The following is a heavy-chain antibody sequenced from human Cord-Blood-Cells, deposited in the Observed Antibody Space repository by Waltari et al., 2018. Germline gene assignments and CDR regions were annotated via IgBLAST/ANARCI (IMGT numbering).Heavy chain of an antibody. D-gene: IGHD6-6*01. CDR2: INAGNGNT. J-gene: IGHJ2*01. V-gene: IGHV1-3*01. CDR1: GYTFTSYA. CDR3: ARGSYSSSSWYFDL. Sequence: QVQLVQSGAAVKKPGASVKVSCKASGYTFTSYAMHWVRKAPGQRLEWMGWINAGNGNTKYSQKFQGRFTITRDTSASTAYMELSSLRSEDTAVYYCARGSYSSSSWYFDLWGRGTLVTVSS.